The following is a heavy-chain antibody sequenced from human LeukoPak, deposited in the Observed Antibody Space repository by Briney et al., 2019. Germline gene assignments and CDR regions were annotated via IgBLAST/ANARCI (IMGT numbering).Heavy chain of an antibody. Sequence: PGGSLRLSCAASGLTFSRYAMSWVRQAPGKGLDWVSGISGSGGTTYYADSVKGRFTISRDNSKNTLYLQMNYLRAEDTALYYCAKNIAAPTTPFDYWGQGTLVTVSS. CDR2: ISGSGGTT. CDR1: GLTFSRYA. J-gene: IGHJ4*02. V-gene: IGHV3-23*01. D-gene: IGHD6-13*01. CDR3: AKNIAAPTTPFDY.